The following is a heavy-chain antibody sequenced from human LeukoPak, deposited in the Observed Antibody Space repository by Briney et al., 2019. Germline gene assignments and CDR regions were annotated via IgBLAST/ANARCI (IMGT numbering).Heavy chain of an antibody. D-gene: IGHD5-12*01. Sequence: GGSLRLSCAASGFTFNIAWMSWVRQAPGKGLEWVGRIKSETDGGTTDYAAPVTSRFTISRDDSRNTLYLQMYSLNSEDSAMYYCATSSSGHDFLFDYWGQGTLVTVSS. CDR3: ATSSSGHDFLFDY. V-gene: IGHV3-15*01. J-gene: IGHJ4*02. CDR1: GFTFNIAW. CDR2: IKSETDGGTT.